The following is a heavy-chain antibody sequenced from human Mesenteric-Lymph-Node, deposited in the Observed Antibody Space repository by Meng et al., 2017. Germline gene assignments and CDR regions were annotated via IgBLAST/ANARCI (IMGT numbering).Heavy chain of an antibody. D-gene: IGHD5-24*01. CDR3: ARDSGDGYNDFDY. J-gene: IGHJ4*02. CDR1: GISFSSYE. CDR2: IWYDGSNK. V-gene: IGHV3-33*08. Sequence: GESLKISCVAPGISFSSYEMNWVRQAPGKGLEWVAVIWYDGSNKYYADSVKGRFTISRDNSKNTLYLQMNSLRAEDTAVYYCARDSGDGYNDFDYWGQGTLVTVSS.